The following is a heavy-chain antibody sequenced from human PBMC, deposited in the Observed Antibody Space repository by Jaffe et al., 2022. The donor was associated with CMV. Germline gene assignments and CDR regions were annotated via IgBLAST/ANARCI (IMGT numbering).Heavy chain of an antibody. CDR2: IWYDGSNK. CDR3: ARPRRYSDAFDI. D-gene: IGHD2-15*01. CDR1: GFTFSSYG. Sequence: QVQLVESGGGVVQPGRSLRLSCAASGFTFSSYGMHWVRQAPGKGLEWVAVIWYDGSNKYYADSVKGRFTISRDNSKNTLYLQMNSLRAEDTAVYYCARPRRYSDAFDIWGQGTMVTVSS. V-gene: IGHV3-33*08. J-gene: IGHJ3*02.